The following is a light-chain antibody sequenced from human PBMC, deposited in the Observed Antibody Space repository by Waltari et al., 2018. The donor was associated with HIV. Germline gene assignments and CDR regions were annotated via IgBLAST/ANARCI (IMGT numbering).Light chain of an antibody. CDR1: SSDVGSYNF. CDR3: CSYAGSSTWV. V-gene: IGLV2-23*02. CDR2: EVS. Sequence: QSALTQPASVSGSPGQSITISCTGTSSDVGSYNFVSWNQQHPGKAPKLMIYEVSKRPSGVSNRFSGSKSGNTASLTISGLQAEDEADYYCCSYAGSSTWVFGGGTKLTVL. J-gene: IGLJ3*02.